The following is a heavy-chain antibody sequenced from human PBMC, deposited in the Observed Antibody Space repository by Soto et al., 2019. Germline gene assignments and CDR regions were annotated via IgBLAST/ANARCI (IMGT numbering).Heavy chain of an antibody. D-gene: IGHD2-21*02. Sequence: QITLKESGPTLVKPTQTLTLTCTFSGFSLTISGVGVGWIRQPPGKALEWLALIYWDEDKRYSPSLKSRLTGTRDTSKNQVVLTLANMDPVDTATYYCARTYCGGDCFDFDYWGQGTLVTVSS. CDR1: GFSLTISGVG. CDR2: IYWDEDK. V-gene: IGHV2-5*02. J-gene: IGHJ4*02. CDR3: ARTYCGGDCFDFDY.